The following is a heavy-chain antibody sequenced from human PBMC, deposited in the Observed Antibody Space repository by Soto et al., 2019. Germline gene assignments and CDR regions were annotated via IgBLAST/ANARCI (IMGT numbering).Heavy chain of an antibody. D-gene: IGHD3-3*01. CDR3: ARAAYDFWSGYFDAFDI. Sequence: GGSLRLSCAASGFTVSSNYMSWVRQAPGKGLEWVLVIYSGGSTYYADSVKGRFTISRDNSKNTLYLQMNSLRAEDTAVYYCARAAYDFWSGYFDAFDIWGQGTMVTVSS. CDR2: IYSGGST. V-gene: IGHV3-53*01. J-gene: IGHJ3*02. CDR1: GFTVSSNY.